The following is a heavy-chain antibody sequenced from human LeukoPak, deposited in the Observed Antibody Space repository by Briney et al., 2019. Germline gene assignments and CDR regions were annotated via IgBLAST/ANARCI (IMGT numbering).Heavy chain of an antibody. Sequence: ASVKVSCKASGYTFTGYYMHWVRQAPGQGLEWMGLINPNSGGTNYAQKFQGWVTMTRDTSISTAYMELSRLRSDDTAVYYCARGSITMVRGVISPNWFDPWGQGTLVTVSS. V-gene: IGHV1-2*04. CDR2: INPNSGGT. CDR3: ARGSITMVRGVISPNWFDP. J-gene: IGHJ5*02. CDR1: GYTFTGYY. D-gene: IGHD3-10*01.